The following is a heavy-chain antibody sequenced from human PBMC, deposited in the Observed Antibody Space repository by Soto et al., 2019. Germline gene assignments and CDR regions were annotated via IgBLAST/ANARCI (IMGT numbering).Heavy chain of an antibody. CDR3: AHTTPPLRRWVDP. Sequence: QITLKESGPTLVKPTQTLTLTCTFSGFSLTTRGVGVGWIRQPPGKALEWLALIYWDDDKRYSPSLKSRLTPTKKTSQKHGVLTKTHIDTADTPTYFSAHTTPPLRRWVDPRGQG. CDR1: GFSLTTRGVG. J-gene: IGHJ5*02. V-gene: IGHV2-5*02. CDR2: IYWDDDK.